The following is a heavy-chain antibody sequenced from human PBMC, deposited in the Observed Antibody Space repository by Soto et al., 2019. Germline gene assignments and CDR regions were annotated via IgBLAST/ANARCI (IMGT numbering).Heavy chain of an antibody. CDR1: GFTVSSNY. Sequence: GGSLRLSCAASGFTVSSNYMSWVRQAPGKGLEWVSVIYSGGSTYYADSMKGRITISRHNSKNTLYLQMNSLKAEDTAVYYCASPYDIVGAFDIWGQGTMVTVSS. V-gene: IGHV3-53*04. D-gene: IGHD3-9*01. CDR3: ASPYDIVGAFDI. CDR2: IYSGGST. J-gene: IGHJ3*02.